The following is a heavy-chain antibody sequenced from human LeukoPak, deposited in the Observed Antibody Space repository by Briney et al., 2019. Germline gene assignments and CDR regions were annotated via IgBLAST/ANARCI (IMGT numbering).Heavy chain of an antibody. CDR3: ARGRLGYCSSTSCYSDWFDP. J-gene: IGHJ5*02. CDR1: GGSISSGGYY. CDR2: IYYSGST. V-gene: IGHV4-31*03. D-gene: IGHD2-2*02. Sequence: PSQTLSLTCTVSGGSISSGGYYWSWIRQHPGKGLEWIGYIYYSGSTYYNPSLKSRVTISVDTSKNQFSLKLSSVTAADTAVYYCARGRLGYCSSTSCYSDWFDPWGQGTLVTVSS.